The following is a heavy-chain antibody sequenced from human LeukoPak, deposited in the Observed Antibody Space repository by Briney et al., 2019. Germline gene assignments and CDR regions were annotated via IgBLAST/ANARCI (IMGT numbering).Heavy chain of an antibody. CDR1: GAFISSSSYY. D-gene: IGHD3-22*01. Sequence: PSETLSLTCTVSGAFISSSSYYWGWIRQAPGKGLEWIGEIYYSGRDYNNPPPKSRVTLSIDTSKNQFSLDLTSVTAADTAVYYCARRRYYDSTGYLDWGQGTLVAVSS. J-gene: IGHJ1*01. CDR3: ARRRYYDSTGYLD. CDR2: IYYSGRD. V-gene: IGHV4-39*01.